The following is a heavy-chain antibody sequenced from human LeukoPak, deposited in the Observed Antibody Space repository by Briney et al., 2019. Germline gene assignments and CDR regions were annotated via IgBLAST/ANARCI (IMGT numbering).Heavy chain of an antibody. V-gene: IGHV3-23*01. CDR2: ISGSGGST. D-gene: IGHD3-3*01. J-gene: IGHJ4*02. CDR1: GFTFSSYA. CDR3: AKDQDIYDFWSGYYLAYDY. Sequence: GESLRLSCAASGFTFSSYAMSWVRQAPGKGLEWVSAISGSGGSTYYADSVKGRFTISRDNSKNTLYLQMNSLRAEDTAVYYCAKDQDIYDFWSGYYLAYDYWGQGTLVTVSS.